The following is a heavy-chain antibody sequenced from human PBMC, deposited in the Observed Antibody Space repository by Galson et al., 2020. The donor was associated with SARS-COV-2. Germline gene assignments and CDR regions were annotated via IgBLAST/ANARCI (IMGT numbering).Heavy chain of an antibody. J-gene: IGHJ4*02. V-gene: IGHV3-21*01. CDR1: GFTFSSYS. CDR3: ARSGYYYDSSGYSDY. CDR2: ISSSSSYI. Sequence: GESLKTSCAASGFTFSSYSMNWVRQAPRKGLEWVSSISSSSSYIYYADSVKGRFTISRDNAKNSLYLQMNSLRAEGTAVYYCARSGYYYDSSGYSDYWGQGTLVTVSS. D-gene: IGHD3-22*01.